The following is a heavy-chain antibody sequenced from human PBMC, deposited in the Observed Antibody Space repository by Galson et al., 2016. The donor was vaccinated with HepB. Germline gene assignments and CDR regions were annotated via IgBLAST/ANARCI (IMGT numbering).Heavy chain of an antibody. J-gene: IGHJ4*02. CDR2: IYPADSDA. CDR1: GYRFSTYW. Sequence: QSGAEVKKPGESLKISCQVSGYRFSTYWIGWVRQMPGKGLAWMGIIYPADSDAIYSPSFHGQVTISADKSISTAYLQWSSLKASDTAMYYCARQGKGSDYGDWQVDPGFDYWGQGTPVIVSS. CDR3: ARQGKGSDYGDWQVDPGFDY. D-gene: IGHD4-17*01. V-gene: IGHV5-51*01.